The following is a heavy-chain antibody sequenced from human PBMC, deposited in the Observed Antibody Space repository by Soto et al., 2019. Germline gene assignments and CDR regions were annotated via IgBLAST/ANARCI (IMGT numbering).Heavy chain of an antibody. CDR3: ARDSKQWLVGIRAFDY. D-gene: IGHD6-19*01. CDR2: IYHSGST. Sequence: QVQLQESGPGLVKPSGTLSLTCAVSGGSISSSNWWSWVRQPPGKGLEWIGEIYHSGSTNYNPSLKGRVTISVDTSKNQFSLKLSSVTAADTAVYYCARDSKQWLVGIRAFDYWGQGTLVTVSS. CDR1: GGSISSSNW. J-gene: IGHJ4*02. V-gene: IGHV4-4*02.